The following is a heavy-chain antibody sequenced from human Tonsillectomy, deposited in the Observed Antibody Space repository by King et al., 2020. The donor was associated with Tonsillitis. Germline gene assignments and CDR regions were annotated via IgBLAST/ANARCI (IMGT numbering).Heavy chain of an antibody. CDR3: ARSQAVAGRGPYYYGMDV. J-gene: IGHJ6*02. V-gene: IGHV1-2*02. D-gene: IGHD6-19*01. Sequence: VQLVQSGAEVKKPGASVKVSCKASGYTFTGYYIHCVRQAPGQGLEWMGWINPNSGGTNYAQKFQGRVTMTRDTSISTAYMELSRLRSDDPAVYYCARSQAVAGRGPYYYGMDVWGQGTTVTVSS. CDR1: GYTFTGYY. CDR2: INPNSGGT.